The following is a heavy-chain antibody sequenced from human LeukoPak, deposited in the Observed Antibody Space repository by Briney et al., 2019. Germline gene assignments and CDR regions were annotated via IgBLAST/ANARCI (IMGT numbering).Heavy chain of an antibody. D-gene: IGHD4-17*01. Sequence: KPSETLSLTCAVSGYSISSGYYWGWIRKPPGKGLEWIGSIYHSGSTYFNPSLKSRVTISVDTSKNQFSLKLSSVTAADTAAYYCARPVTTYWFDPWGQGTLVTVSS. J-gene: IGHJ5*02. CDR1: GYSISSGYY. CDR2: IYHSGST. V-gene: IGHV4-38-2*01. CDR3: ARPVTTYWFDP.